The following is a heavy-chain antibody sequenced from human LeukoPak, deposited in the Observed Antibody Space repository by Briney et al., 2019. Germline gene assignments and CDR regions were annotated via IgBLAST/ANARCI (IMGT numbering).Heavy chain of an antibody. J-gene: IGHJ4*02. CDR2: INHSGST. CDR1: GGSFSGYY. Sequence: PSETLSLTCAVYGGSFSGYYWSWIRQPPGKGLEWIGEINHSGSTNYNPSLKSRVTISVDTSKNQFSLKLSSVTAADTAVYYCARAYYYCSGSYSPRRRLYYFDHWGQGTLVTVSS. D-gene: IGHD3-10*01. V-gene: IGHV4-34*01. CDR3: ARAYYYCSGSYSPRRRLYYFDH.